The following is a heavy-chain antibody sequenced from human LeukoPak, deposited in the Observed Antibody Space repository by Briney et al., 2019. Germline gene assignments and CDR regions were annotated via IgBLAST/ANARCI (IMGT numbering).Heavy chain of an antibody. Sequence: GGSVRLSCAASGFSFSSYGMSWVRQAPGKGLEWVSSINTDGGRTFYADSVKGRFTISRDNSKNTVYVEMNSLRGEDTAIYYCAKRDSSGRYHFDDWGQGTLVTVSS. D-gene: IGHD6-19*01. CDR2: INTDGGRT. CDR3: AKRDSSGRYHFDD. J-gene: IGHJ4*02. CDR1: GFSFSSYG. V-gene: IGHV3-23*01.